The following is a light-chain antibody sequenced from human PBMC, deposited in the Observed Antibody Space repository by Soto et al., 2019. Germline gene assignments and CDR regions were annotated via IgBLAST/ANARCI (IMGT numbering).Light chain of an antibody. J-gene: IGKJ5*01. CDR1: QGISNF. CDR3: QKDSSVIT. CDR2: AAS. V-gene: IGKV1-27*01. Sequence: DIQMTQSPSSLSASVGDRVTITCRASQGISNFLAWYQQKPGKVPKLLISAASTLQSGVPSRLSGSGSGTDVTLTITSLQPEDVATYYCQKDSSVITVGQGTRLEIK.